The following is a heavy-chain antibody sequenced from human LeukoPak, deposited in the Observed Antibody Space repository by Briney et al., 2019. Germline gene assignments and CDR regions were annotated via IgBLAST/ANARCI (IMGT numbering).Heavy chain of an antibody. V-gene: IGHV1-2*02. D-gene: IGHD7-27*01. CDR3: ARGPATGDFDY. J-gene: IGHJ4*02. CDR1: GYTFTGIY. Sequence: ASVKVSCKASGYTFTGIYIHWVRQAPGQGLEWMGWINPRNGGTLLAQNFQGRATMTRDTSISTAYMELSGLGSDDTAFYYCARGPATGDFDYWGQGTLVTVSS. CDR2: INPRNGGT.